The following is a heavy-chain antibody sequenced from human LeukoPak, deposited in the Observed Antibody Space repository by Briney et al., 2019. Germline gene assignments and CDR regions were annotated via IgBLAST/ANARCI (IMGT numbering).Heavy chain of an antibody. D-gene: IGHD6-13*01. Sequence: GGSLRLSCAASGFTFSSYGMHWVRQAPGKGLEWVAFIRYDGSNKYYADSVKGRFTISRDNSKNTLYLQMNSLRAEDTAVYYCARVKEAAAGREVYYYYGMDVWGQGTTVTVSS. CDR2: IRYDGSNK. J-gene: IGHJ6*02. CDR1: GFTFSSYG. CDR3: ARVKEAAAGREVYYYYGMDV. V-gene: IGHV3-30*02.